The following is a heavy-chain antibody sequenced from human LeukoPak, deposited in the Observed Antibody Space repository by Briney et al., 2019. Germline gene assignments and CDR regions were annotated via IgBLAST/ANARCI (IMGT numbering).Heavy chain of an antibody. D-gene: IGHD6-19*01. Sequence: GGSLRLSCAASGFTVSSNYMSWVRQAPGKGLEWVSVIYSGGSTYYADSVKGRFTISRDNSKNTLYLQMNSLRAEDTAVYYCARDLYSSGWYAAFDIWGQRTMVTVSS. CDR1: GFTVSSNY. CDR3: ARDLYSSGWYAAFDI. CDR2: IYSGGST. J-gene: IGHJ3*02. V-gene: IGHV3-53*01.